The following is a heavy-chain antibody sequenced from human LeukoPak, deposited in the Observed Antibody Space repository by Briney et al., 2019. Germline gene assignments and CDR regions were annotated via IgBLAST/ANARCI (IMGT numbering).Heavy chain of an antibody. CDR1: GGSFSGYY. J-gene: IGHJ4*02. D-gene: IGHD6-25*01. CDR2: VNHSGST. CDR3: ARSSASVDY. Sequence: SETLSLTCAVYGGSFSGYYWSWIRQPPGKGLEWIGEVNHSGSTNYNPSLKSRVTISVDTSKNQFSLKLSSVTAADTAVYYCARSSASVDYWGQGTLVTVSS. V-gene: IGHV4-34*01.